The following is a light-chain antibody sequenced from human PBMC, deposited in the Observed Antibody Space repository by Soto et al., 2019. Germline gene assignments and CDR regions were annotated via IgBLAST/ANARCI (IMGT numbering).Light chain of an antibody. CDR2: DAS. J-gene: IGKJ4*01. Sequence: EIVLTQSPATLSLSPGERATLSCRASQSVSSYLAWYQQKPGQAPRLLIYDASNRATGIPARFSGSGSGTDFTLTISSLEPEDFAVYYCQRSNWPLTFCGGTKVEIK. V-gene: IGKV3-11*01. CDR1: QSVSSY. CDR3: QRSNWPLT.